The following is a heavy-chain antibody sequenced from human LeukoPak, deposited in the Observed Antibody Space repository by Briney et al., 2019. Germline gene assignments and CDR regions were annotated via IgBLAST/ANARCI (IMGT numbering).Heavy chain of an antibody. V-gene: IGHV1-69*04. J-gene: IGHJ4*02. D-gene: IGHD2-15*01. Sequence: SVKVSCKASGGTFSSYAISWVRQAPGQGLEWMGRTIPILGIANYAQKFQGRVTITADKSTSTAYMELSSLRSEDTAVYYCARGCSGGSCYEYGYWGQGTLVTVSS. CDR1: GGTFSSYA. CDR3: ARGCSGGSCYEYGY. CDR2: TIPILGIA.